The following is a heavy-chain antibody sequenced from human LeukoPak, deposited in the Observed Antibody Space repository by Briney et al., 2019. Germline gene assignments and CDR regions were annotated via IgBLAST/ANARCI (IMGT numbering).Heavy chain of an antibody. V-gene: IGHV3-23*01. CDR2: ISDCGGRT. Sequence: GGSLRLSCAVPGSTLSNDGRRWGRQALGKGLERVAGISDCGGRTNYEDSGTGRFTISIVNPKYPMYLQMNRMRAEATAVYFCAKRGVVIRVILVGFHKAAYSFDSWGQGALVTVSS. D-gene: IGHD3-22*01. CDR3: AKRGVVIRVILVGFHKAAYSFDS. CDR1: GSTLSNDG. J-gene: IGHJ4*02.